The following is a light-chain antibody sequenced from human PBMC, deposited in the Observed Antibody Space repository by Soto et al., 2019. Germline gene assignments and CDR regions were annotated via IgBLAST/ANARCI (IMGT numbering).Light chain of an antibody. CDR3: QQYGSSPRALT. CDR1: QNVSSSY. V-gene: IGKV3-20*01. Sequence: EIVLTQSPGTLSLSPGERATLSCMASQNVSSSYLAWYQQKPGQAPRLLIYGASSRATGIPDRFSGSGSGTDFTLTISRLEPEDFAVYYCQQYGSSPRALTFGGGTKVDIK. CDR2: GAS. J-gene: IGKJ4*01.